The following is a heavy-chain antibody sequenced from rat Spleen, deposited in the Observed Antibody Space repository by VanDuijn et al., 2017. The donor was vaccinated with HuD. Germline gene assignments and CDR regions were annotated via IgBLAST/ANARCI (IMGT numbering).Heavy chain of an antibody. Sequence: EVQLVESGGGLVQPGRSLKLSCAASGFTFSNYDMAWVRQAPTKGLEWVATITNTGGSTYYPDSVKGRFTLSRDNTKNTLYLQMNSLTSEDTATYYCTRGSLGSGRLNWFVYWGQGTLVTVSS. D-gene: IGHD4-6*01. CDR3: TRGSLGSGRLNWFVY. V-gene: IGHV5S23*01. J-gene: IGHJ3*01. CDR1: GFTFSNYD. CDR2: ITNTGGST.